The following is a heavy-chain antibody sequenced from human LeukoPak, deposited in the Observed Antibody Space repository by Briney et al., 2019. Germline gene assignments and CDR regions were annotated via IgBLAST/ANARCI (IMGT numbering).Heavy chain of an antibody. CDR2: SGSGKKT. J-gene: IGHJ6*04. V-gene: IGHV3-53*01. CDR1: GFTVSSNY. D-gene: IGHD3-10*01. CDR3: ARAIPCTTNGCFTRGDTYFYDMDV. Sequence: PGGSLSLSCAASGFTVSSNYMSWVRQAPGKGLEWVSSVSGSGKKTLIADSVRGRFFIFRDSSKNTVDLDMNSLRPDDTAVYYCARAIPCTTNGCFTRGDTYFYDMDVWGRGTTVIVSS.